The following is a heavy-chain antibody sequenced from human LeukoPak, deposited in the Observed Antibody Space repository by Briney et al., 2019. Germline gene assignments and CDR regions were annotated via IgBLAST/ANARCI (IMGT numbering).Heavy chain of an antibody. Sequence: GGSLRLSCTASGFTFSALEMHWVRQPTGKGLEWVSAIGNNFKTYYLDSVRGRFTISRENAKNSVYLQMNSLRAGDTAVYYCARDLGTDTGYTNRFDLWGRGTLVTVSS. J-gene: IGHJ5*02. CDR2: IGNNFKT. V-gene: IGHV3-13*01. D-gene: IGHD3-9*01. CDR1: GFTFSALE. CDR3: ARDLGTDTGYTNRFDL.